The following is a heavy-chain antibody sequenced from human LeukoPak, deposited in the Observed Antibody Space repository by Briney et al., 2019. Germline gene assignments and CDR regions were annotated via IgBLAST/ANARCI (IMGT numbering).Heavy chain of an antibody. CDR1: GFTFTTYW. CDR3: VKVAKYYYGSETYYFFEH. V-gene: IGHV3-7*01. J-gene: IGHJ4*02. Sequence: PGESLRLTCAASGFTFTTYWMSWVRQFPGKGLEWVANINQDGTEKYYVDSVKGRFTISRDNAKNSLYLQMNSLRVEDTAIYYCVKVAKYYYGSETYYFFEHWGQGTPVTASS. CDR2: INQDGTEK. D-gene: IGHD3-10*01.